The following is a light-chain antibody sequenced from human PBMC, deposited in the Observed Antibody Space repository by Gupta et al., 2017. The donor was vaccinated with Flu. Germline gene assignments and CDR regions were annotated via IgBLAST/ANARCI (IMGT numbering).Light chain of an antibody. Sequence: GTLYLSPGERATRSCRARKRVKSNYLAWYQQKPGQAPRLLIYAASSRATGIPDRFSGSGSGRDFTLTISRLEPEDFAVFYCQQYEISPRTFGQGTKVEIK. CDR1: KRVKSNY. J-gene: IGKJ1*01. V-gene: IGKV3-20*01. CDR3: QQYEISPRT. CDR2: AAS.